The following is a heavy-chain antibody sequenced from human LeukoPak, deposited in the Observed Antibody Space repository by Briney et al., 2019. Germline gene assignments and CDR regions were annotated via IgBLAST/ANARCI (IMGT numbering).Heavy chain of an antibody. V-gene: IGHV3-23*01. D-gene: IGHD3-3*01. CDR1: GFTFSSYA. J-gene: IGHJ4*02. Sequence: GGSLRLPCAASGFTFSSYAMSWVRQAPGKGLEWVSAISGSGGSTYYADSVKGRFTISRDNSKNTLYLQMNSLRAEDTAVYYCAKGFLEWLYYFDYWGQGTLVTVSS. CDR3: AKGFLEWLYYFDY. CDR2: ISGSGGST.